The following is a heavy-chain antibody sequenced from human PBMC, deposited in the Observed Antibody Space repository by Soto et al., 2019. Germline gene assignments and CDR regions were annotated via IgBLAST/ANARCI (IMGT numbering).Heavy chain of an antibody. CDR3: ARMGLGVVYGMDV. CDR1: GFTVSSNY. D-gene: IGHD3-3*01. CDR2: IYSGGST. Sequence: EVQLVETGGGLIQPGGSLRLSCAASGFTVSSNYMSWVRQAPGKGLEWVSVIYSGGSTYYADSVKGRFTISRDNSKNTLYLQMNSLRAEDTAVYYCARMGLGVVYGMDVWGQGTTVTVSS. V-gene: IGHV3-53*02. J-gene: IGHJ6*02.